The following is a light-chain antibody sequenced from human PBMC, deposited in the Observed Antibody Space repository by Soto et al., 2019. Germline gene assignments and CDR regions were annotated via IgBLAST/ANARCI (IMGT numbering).Light chain of an antibody. CDR2: KAS. J-gene: IGKJ2*01. CDR3: QQYDSHLPT. CDR1: QSVSSW. V-gene: IGKV1-5*03. Sequence: DIQMTQSPSTLSASVGDRVTITCRASQSVSSWLARYQQKPGQVPKLLIYKASSLESGVPLRFSGSGSGTEFTLTISSLQPDDFATYYCQQYDSHLPTFGQGTKVEIK.